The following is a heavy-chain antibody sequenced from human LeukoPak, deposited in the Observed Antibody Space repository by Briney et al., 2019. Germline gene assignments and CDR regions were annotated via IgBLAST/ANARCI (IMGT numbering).Heavy chain of an antibody. D-gene: IGHD6-19*01. J-gene: IGHJ3*02. V-gene: IGHV3-30*02. CDR3: ARDRGRQAVAGTYDAFDI. Sequence: PGGSLRLSCAASGFTFSNYGMHWVRQAPGKGLEWVSFIRSDGGEEYYADSVKGRFIISRDNSKKTLNLQMFRVRTEDMAVYFCARDRGRQAVAGTYDAFDIWGLGTVVTVSS. CDR2: IRSDGGEE. CDR1: GFTFSNYG.